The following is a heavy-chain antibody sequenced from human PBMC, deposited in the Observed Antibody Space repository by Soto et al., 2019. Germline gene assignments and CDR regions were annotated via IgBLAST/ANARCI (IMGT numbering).Heavy chain of an antibody. CDR2: ISLSSTII. CDR3: ARGVGTLDY. CDR1: GFTFNYYS. J-gene: IGHJ4*02. Sequence: GSLRLSCSASGFTFNYYSMNWVRQAPGKGLDWISYISLSSTIIYYADSVKGRFTISRDNAKNSLYLQMNSLRDEDSAVYFCARGVGTLDYWGQGTLVTVSP. V-gene: IGHV3-48*02.